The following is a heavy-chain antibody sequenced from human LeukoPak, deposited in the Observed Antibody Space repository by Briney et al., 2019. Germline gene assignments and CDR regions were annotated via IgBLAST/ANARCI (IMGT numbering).Heavy chain of an antibody. J-gene: IGHJ4*02. CDR3: AKDVGLVLSTQFDF. CDR2: ITGSGGST. CDR1: GFTFSIYA. V-gene: IGHV3-23*01. D-gene: IGHD6-19*01. Sequence: PGGSLRLSCAASGFTFSIYAMSWVRQAPGKGLEWVSCITGSGGSTYYADSVKGRFTISRDNSKNTLFLQLNSLRAGDPAVYYCAKDVGLVLSTQFDFWGQGTLVTVSS.